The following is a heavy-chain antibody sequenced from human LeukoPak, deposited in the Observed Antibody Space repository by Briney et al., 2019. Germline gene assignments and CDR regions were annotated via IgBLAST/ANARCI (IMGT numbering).Heavy chain of an antibody. V-gene: IGHV1-2*02. CDR3: AGDPQYTFGYPTYDY. CDR1: GYSLTDCH. CDR2: INPGNGAT. Sequence: ASVKVSCKASGYSLTDCHIHWLRQAPGQGLEWMGDINPGNGATKHAQKFQGRVTMTRDMSISTLYMDLSGLTPDDTAVYYCAGDPQYTFGYPTYDYWGQGTLATVSS. J-gene: IGHJ4*02. D-gene: IGHD2-2*03.